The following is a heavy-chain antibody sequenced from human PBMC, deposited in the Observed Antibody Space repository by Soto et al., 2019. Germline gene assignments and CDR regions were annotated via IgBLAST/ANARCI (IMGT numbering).Heavy chain of an antibody. CDR2: IIPIFGTA. D-gene: IGHD3-9*01. V-gene: IGHV1-69*06. CDR1: GGTFSSYA. Sequence: ASVKVSCKASGGTFSSYAISWVRQAPGQGLEWMGGIIPIFGTANYAQKFQGRVTITADKSTSTAYMELSSLRSEDTAVYYCARGHDIFPLGSGGMDVWGQGTTVTVSS. CDR3: ARGHDIFPLGSGGMDV. J-gene: IGHJ6*02.